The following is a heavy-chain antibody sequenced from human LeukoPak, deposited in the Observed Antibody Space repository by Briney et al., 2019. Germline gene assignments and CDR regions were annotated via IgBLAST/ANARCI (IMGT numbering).Heavy chain of an antibody. CDR3: AREGCFSTNCHVIGDDNWIDP. J-gene: IGHJ5*02. D-gene: IGHD2-2*01. Sequence: GASVKVSCKASGHRFSASSMHWVRQAPGQGLEWMGWINPDSGATHFAQKFQGRVIMTSDTSISTVYLELSRLRSDDTAVYYCAREGCFSTNCHVIGDDNWIDPWGQGTLVTVSS. CDR1: GHRFSASS. V-gene: IGHV1-2*02. CDR2: INPDSGAT.